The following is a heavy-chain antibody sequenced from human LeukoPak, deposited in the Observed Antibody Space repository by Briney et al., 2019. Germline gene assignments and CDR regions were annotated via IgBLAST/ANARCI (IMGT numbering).Heavy chain of an antibody. CDR3: ARSRSVSNYKGMDV. CDR2: ISSSSDYI. J-gene: IGHJ6*02. Sequence: GGSLRLSCPPSRFTFSDYSMSWVRPAPGGGLEWVSSISSSSDYIYYADSGTGRFTISRDNARNSLYLQMNSLRAEDTAVYYCARSRSVSNYKGMDVWGQGTTVTVSS. D-gene: IGHD5/OR15-5a*01. V-gene: IGHV3-21*01. CDR1: RFTFSDYS.